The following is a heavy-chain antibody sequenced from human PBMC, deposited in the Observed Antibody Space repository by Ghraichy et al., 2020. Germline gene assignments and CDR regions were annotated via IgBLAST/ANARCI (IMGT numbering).Heavy chain of an antibody. J-gene: IGHJ6*02. CDR3: ARAVRKNYYLLYTVDV. CDR1: GFSFNKAW. V-gene: IGHV3-15*01. CDR2: IKSRSDGGTT. Sequence: GKSLNISCAGSGFSFNKAWMTWVRQGPGKGLEWVGRIKSRSDGGTTDYAAPVKGRFTITRDDSKNTVYLQMNSLKTEDTAVYYCARAVRKNYYLLYTVDVWGQGTTGTGSS. D-gene: IGHD1-26*01.